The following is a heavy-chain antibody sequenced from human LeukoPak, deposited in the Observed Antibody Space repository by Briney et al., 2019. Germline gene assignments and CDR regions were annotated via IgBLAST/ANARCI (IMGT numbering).Heavy chain of an antibody. J-gene: IGHJ5*02. CDR2: INPNSGGT. D-gene: IGHD5-18*01. Sequence: ASVKVSCKASGYTFTGYYMHWVRQAPGQGLEWMGRINPNSGGTNYAQKFQGRVTMARDTSISTAYMELSRLRSDDTAVYYCASSGGYSYGYHSWGQGTLVTVSS. CDR1: GYTFTGYY. CDR3: ASSGGYSYGYHS. V-gene: IGHV1-2*06.